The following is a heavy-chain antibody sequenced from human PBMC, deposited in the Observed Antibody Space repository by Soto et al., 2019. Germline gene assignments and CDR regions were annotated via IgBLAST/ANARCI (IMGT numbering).Heavy chain of an antibody. Sequence: QVQLVESGGGVVQPGRSLRLSCAASGFTFSSYGMHWVRQAPGKGLEWVAVIWYDGSNKYYADSVKGRFTISRDNYKNTMYLQMNSLRAEDTAVYYCAREWLMDVVPWDTAMALDYWGQGTLVTVSS. CDR3: AREWLMDVVPWDTAMALDY. CDR2: IWYDGSNK. J-gene: IGHJ4*02. D-gene: IGHD5-18*01. V-gene: IGHV3-33*01. CDR1: GFTFSSYG.